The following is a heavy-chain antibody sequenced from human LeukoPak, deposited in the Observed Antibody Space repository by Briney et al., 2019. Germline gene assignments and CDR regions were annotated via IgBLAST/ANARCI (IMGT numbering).Heavy chain of an antibody. CDR1: GDSISSSSYY. J-gene: IGHJ4*02. D-gene: IGHD6-13*01. Sequence: SETLSLTCTVSGDSISSSSYYWGWIRQPPGKGLEWIGRMYYSGSTYYNPYLKSRVTISVDTSKNQFSLKLRSVTAADTAVYYCARKYSSNWYFFDYWGQGTLVTVSS. CDR3: ARKYSSNWYFFDY. V-gene: IGHV4-39*01. CDR2: MYYSGST.